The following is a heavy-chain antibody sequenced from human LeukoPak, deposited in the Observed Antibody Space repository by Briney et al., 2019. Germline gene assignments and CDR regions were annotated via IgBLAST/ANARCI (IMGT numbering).Heavy chain of an antibody. J-gene: IGHJ4*02. CDR2: IRYDGSNK. D-gene: IGHD1-7*01. CDR3: AKEAISEELN. V-gene: IGHV3-30*02. CDR1: GFTFSSYA. Sequence: GGSLRLSCAASGFTFSSYAMSWVRQAPGKGLEWVAFIRYDGSNKYYADSVKGRFTISRDNSKNTLYLQMNSLRAEDTAVYYCAKEAISEELNWGQGTLVTVSS.